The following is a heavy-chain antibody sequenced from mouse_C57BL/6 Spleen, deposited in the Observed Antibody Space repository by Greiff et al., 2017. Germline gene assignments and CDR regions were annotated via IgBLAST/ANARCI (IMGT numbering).Heavy chain of an antibody. CDR1: GFTFSSYA. Sequence: EVMLVESGEGLVKPGGSLKLSCAASGFTFSSYAMSWVRQTPEKRLEWVAYISSGGDYIYYADTVQGRFTISRDNARNTLYLQMSSLKSEDTAMYYCTRGNGKGAMDYWGQGTSVTVSS. D-gene: IGHD2-1*01. V-gene: IGHV5-9-1*02. CDR3: TRGNGKGAMDY. J-gene: IGHJ4*01. CDR2: ISSGGDYI.